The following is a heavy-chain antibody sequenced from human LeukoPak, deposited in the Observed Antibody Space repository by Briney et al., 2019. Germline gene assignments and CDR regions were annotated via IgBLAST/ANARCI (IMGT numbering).Heavy chain of an antibody. V-gene: IGHV3-30-3*02. CDR2: ISYDGSNK. Sequence: PGRSLRLSCAASGFTFSSYAMHWVRQAPGKGLEWVAVISYDGSNKYYADSVKGRFTISRDNSKNTLYLQMNNLRTEDTAVYYCAKDGGTVCHVINYSFDSWGQGTLVTVSS. CDR3: AKDGGTVCHVINYSFDS. D-gene: IGHD1-1*01. J-gene: IGHJ4*02. CDR1: GFTFSSYA.